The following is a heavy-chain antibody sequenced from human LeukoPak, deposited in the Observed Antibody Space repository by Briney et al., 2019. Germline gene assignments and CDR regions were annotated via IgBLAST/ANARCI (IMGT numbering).Heavy chain of an antibody. CDR1: GGALSSGGYY. D-gene: IGHD4-17*01. CDR3: ATYGDYHVVWYFDL. Sequence: SQTLSLTCTVSGGALSSGGYYWTWIRQPPGKGLEWIGNIYHSGTPYYNPSLKSRVTLSVDRSKNQFSLKMTSVTAADTAVYYCATYGDYHVVWYFDLWGRGTLVTVSS. CDR2: IYHSGTP. J-gene: IGHJ2*01. V-gene: IGHV4-30-2*01.